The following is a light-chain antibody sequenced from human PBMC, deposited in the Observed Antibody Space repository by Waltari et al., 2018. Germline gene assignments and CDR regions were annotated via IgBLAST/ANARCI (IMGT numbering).Light chain of an antibody. Sequence: MTQSPASLSVSVGDRATITCRASQSVSSDLTWYQQKPGQAPRLLIYGASTMDTGVPARFSGSGSGTEFTLTISSLQPEDFAAYYCQQNNNTPWTFGQGTKVEIK. CDR3: QQNNNTPWT. J-gene: IGKJ1*01. CDR2: GAS. V-gene: IGKV3-15*01. CDR1: QSVSSD.